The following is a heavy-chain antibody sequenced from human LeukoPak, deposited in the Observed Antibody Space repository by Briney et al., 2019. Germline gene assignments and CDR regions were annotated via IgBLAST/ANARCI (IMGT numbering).Heavy chain of an antibody. CDR2: ISSSSSYI. Sequence: GRSLRLSCAASGFTFSSYSMNWVRQAPGKGLEWVSSISSSSSYIYYADSVKGRFTISRDNAKNSLYLQMNSLRAEDTAVYYCARVRGTQPYYDFWSGYLSESATNDAFDIWGQGTMVTVSS. V-gene: IGHV3-21*01. J-gene: IGHJ3*02. CDR3: ARVRGTQPYYDFWSGYLSESATNDAFDI. D-gene: IGHD3-3*01. CDR1: GFTFSSYS.